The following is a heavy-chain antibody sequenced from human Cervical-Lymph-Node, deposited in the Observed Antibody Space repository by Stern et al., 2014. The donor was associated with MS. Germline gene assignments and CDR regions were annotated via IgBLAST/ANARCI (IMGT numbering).Heavy chain of an antibody. CDR2: VYQSGST. J-gene: IGHJ4*02. V-gene: IGHV4-59*01. Sequence: QVQLVQSGPGLVKPSATLSLTCTVSGASISSSHWTWIRQTPGKGLEWIGNVYQSGSTNYKPSLKSRATIFVDTSKNQVSLKLTSVTAADTAVYYCARGRWYGDYWGQGTLVTVSS. CDR3: ARGRWYGDY. D-gene: IGHD2-15*01. CDR1: GASISSSH.